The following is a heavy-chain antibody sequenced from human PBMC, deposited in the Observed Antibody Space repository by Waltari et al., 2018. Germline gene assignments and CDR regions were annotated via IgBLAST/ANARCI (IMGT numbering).Heavy chain of an antibody. J-gene: IGHJ1*01. CDR1: GFISADYY. Sequence: VQLVESGGGLVQPGGSLRVSCVVAGFISADYYLPCSRQAPGKAPEWVGRIANRANSYITEYPASMKGRFTISREDSKNLLFLQMTDLKSEDTAIYYCVRGGYYYDSNGGYFQFWGRGTLVTVSS. V-gene: IGHV3-72*01. CDR3: VRGGYYYDSNGGYFQF. CDR2: IANRANSYIT. D-gene: IGHD3-22*01.